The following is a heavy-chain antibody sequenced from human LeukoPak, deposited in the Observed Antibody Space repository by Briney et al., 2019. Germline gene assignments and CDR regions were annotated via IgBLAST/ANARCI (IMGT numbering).Heavy chain of an antibody. J-gene: IGHJ3*02. CDR1: GFTFSSYS. CDR2: ISSSSSYI. D-gene: IGHD6-13*01. V-gene: IGHV3-21*01. CDR3: ARENSSSWLAFDI. Sequence: PGGSLRLSCAASGFTFSSYSMNWVRQAPGKGLEWVSSISSSSSYIYYADSVKGRFTISRDNAKNSLYLQMNSLRAEDTAVYYCARENSSSWLAFDIWGQGTMVTVSS.